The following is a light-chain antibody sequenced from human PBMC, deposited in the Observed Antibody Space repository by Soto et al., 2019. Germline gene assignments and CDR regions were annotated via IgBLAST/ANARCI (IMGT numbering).Light chain of an antibody. CDR3: QQYSSSSHA. V-gene: IGKV1-5*03. CDR1: QTISSW. J-gene: IGKJ1*01. CDR2: KAS. Sequence: DIQVTQSPSTLSASVGDRVTITCRASQTISSWLAWYQQKPGKAPTLLIYKASNLGSGVPSRFCGSGSGTEFYLTISSLQPDDLTTSYGQQYSSSSHALGHGTKVEIQ.